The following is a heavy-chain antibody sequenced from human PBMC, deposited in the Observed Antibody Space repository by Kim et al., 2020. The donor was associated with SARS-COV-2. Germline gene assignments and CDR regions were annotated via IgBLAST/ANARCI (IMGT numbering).Heavy chain of an antibody. J-gene: IGHJ3*02. CDR3: ARDIGAYCSSTSCYATGAFDI. CDR1: GGTFSSYT. V-gene: IGHV1-69*04. CDR2: IIPILGIA. D-gene: IGHD2-2*01. Sequence: SVKVSCKASGGTFSSYTISWVRQAPGQGLEWMGRIIPILGIANYAQKFQGRVTITADKSTSTAYMELSSLRSEDTAVYYCARDIGAYCSSTSCYATGAFDIWGQGTMVTVSS.